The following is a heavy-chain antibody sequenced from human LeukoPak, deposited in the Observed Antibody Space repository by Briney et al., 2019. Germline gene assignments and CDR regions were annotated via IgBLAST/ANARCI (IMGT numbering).Heavy chain of an antibody. CDR3: TREGVYSPDGSGYHRDAFDI. CDR1: GGSFNSYV. D-gene: IGHD3-22*01. Sequence: ASVKVSCKASGGSFNSYVITWVRQAPGQGLEWMGRIIPILNVANFAQKFQGRVAITADKSTNTAHMELSSLRSEDTAVYYCTREGVYSPDGSGYHRDAFDIWGQGTVVTVSS. J-gene: IGHJ3*02. CDR2: IIPILNVA. V-gene: IGHV1-69*04.